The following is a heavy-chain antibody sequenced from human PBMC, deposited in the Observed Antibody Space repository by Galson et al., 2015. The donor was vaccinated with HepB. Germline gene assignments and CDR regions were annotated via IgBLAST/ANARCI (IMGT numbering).Heavy chain of an antibody. D-gene: IGHD6-6*01. CDR2: IYYSGST. J-gene: IGHJ6*02. Sequence: LSLTCTVSGGSISSYYWSWIRQPPGKGLEWIGYIYYSGSTNYNPSLKSRVTISVDTSKNQFSLKLSSVTAADTAVYYCARDGPLYSSSSTYYYYGMDVWGQGTTVTVSS. V-gene: IGHV4-59*01. CDR1: GGSISSYY. CDR3: ARDGPLYSSSSTYYYYGMDV.